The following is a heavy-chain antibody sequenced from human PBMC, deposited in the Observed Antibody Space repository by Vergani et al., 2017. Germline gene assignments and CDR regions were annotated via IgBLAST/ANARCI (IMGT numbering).Heavy chain of an antibody. V-gene: IGHV4-34*01. J-gene: IGHJ4*02. Sequence: QVQLQESGPGLLKPSETLSLTCAVYGGSFSGYYWSWIRQPPGKGLEWIGEINHSGSTNYNPSLKSRVTISVDTSKNQFSLKLSSVTAADTAVYYCARVVSTNSRIAVAGKLDYWGQGTLVTVSS. D-gene: IGHD6-19*01. CDR3: ARVVSTNSRIAVAGKLDY. CDR2: INHSGST. CDR1: GGSFSGYY.